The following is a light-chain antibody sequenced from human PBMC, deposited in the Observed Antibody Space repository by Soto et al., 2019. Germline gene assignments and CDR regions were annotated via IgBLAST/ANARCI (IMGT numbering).Light chain of an antibody. Sequence: DIQMTQSASSLSASVGDRVTITCRASQSISNYLNWYQQKPGKAPNLLIHAASGLQSGVPPRFSGSGSGTDFTLTISSLQPEDFATYFCQQSYRNPITFGQGTRLEIK. CDR1: QSISNY. J-gene: IGKJ5*01. CDR2: AAS. V-gene: IGKV1-39*01. CDR3: QQSYRNPIT.